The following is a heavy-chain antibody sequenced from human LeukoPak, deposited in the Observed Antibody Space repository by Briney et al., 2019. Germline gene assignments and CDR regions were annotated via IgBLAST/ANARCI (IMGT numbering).Heavy chain of an antibody. CDR1: GFTFSGSA. Sequence: GGSLGLSCAASGFTFSGSAMHWVRQASGKGLERVGRIRSKANSYATAYAASVEGRFTISRDDSKNTAYLQMNSLKTEDTAVYYCTRPTIMADYWGQGTLVTVSS. CDR3: TRPTIMADY. J-gene: IGHJ4*02. V-gene: IGHV3-73*01. CDR2: IRSKANSYAT. D-gene: IGHD5-24*01.